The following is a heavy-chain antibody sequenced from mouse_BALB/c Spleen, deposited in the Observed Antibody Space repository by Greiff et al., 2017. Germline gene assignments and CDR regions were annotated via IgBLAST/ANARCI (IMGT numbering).Heavy chain of an antibody. CDR2: IYPGDGDT. V-gene: IGHV1-87*01. D-gene: IGHD1-1*02. J-gene: IGHJ2*02. Sequence: QVQLQQSGAELARPGASVKLSCKASGYTFTSYWMQWVKQRPGQGLEWIGAIYPGDGDTRYTQKFKGKATLTADKSSSTAYMQLSSLASEDSAVYYCARNGYCDYWGQGTSLTVSS. CDR3: ARNGYCDY. CDR1: GYTFTSYW.